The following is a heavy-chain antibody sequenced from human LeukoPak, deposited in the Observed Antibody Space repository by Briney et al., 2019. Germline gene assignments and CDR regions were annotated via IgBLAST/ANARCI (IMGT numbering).Heavy chain of an antibody. Sequence: PGGSLRLSCVASGFTFSSRDWMTWVRQAPGKGLQWFSSISRSSNYKFYADSVKGRFTISRDNAKNSLYLQMNSLRAEDTAVYYCARDLIYGSGEYWGQGTLVTVSS. J-gene: IGHJ4*02. CDR3: ARDLIYGSGEY. D-gene: IGHD3-10*01. CDR1: GFTFSSRDW. CDR2: ISRSSNYK. V-gene: IGHV3-21*01.